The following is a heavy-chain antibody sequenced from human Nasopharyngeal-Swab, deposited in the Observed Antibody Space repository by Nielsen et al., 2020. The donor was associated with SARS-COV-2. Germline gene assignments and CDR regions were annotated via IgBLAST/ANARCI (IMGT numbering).Heavy chain of an antibody. V-gene: IGHV4-59*01. CDR1: GGSISSYY. CDR3: AREAPQTARDYSYYAMDV. CDR2: IYYSGST. Sequence: GSLRLSCTVSGGSISSYYWSWIRQPPGKGLEWIGYIYYSGSTNYNPSLKSRVTISVDTSKDQFSLKLSSVTAADTAVYYCAREAPQTARDYSYYAMDVWGQGTTVTVSS. D-gene: IGHD2-21*02. J-gene: IGHJ6*02.